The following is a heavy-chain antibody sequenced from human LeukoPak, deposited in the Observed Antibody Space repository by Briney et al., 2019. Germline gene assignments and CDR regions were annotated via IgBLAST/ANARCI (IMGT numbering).Heavy chain of an antibody. CDR1: GFTFSSYA. V-gene: IGHV3-64*01. CDR2: ISSNGGST. D-gene: IGHD6-19*01. CDR3: AGESAFGGLAEDY. Sequence: QPGGSLRLSCAASGFTFSSYAMHWVRQAPGKGLEYVSAISSNGGSTYYANSVKGRFTISRGNAKNTLYLEMNSLRAEDTAVYYCAGESAFGGLAEDYWGQGTLVTVSS. J-gene: IGHJ4*02.